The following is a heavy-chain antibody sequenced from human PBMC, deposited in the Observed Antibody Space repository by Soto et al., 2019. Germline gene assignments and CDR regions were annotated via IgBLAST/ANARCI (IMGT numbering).Heavy chain of an antibody. CDR1: GFTFSSHG. Sequence: QVQLVESGGGVVQPGRSLRLSCAASGFTFSSHGMHWVRQAPGKVLGWVAVIWHDGSQEYYADSVRGRFTISRDNSKNMVYLQMNSLRDEDTAVYKCARVGPFATNCGMHVWGQGTTVTVSS. V-gene: IGHV3-33*01. CDR3: ARVGPFATNCGMHV. D-gene: IGHD5-12*01. CDR2: IWHDGSQE. J-gene: IGHJ6*02.